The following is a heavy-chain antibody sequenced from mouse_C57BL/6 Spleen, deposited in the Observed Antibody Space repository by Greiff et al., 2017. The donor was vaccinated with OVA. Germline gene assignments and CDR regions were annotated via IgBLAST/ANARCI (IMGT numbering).Heavy chain of an antibody. V-gene: IGHV5-17*01. Sequence: EVQRVESGGGLVKPGGSLKLSCAASGFTFSDYGMHWVRQAPEKGLEWVAYISSGSSTIYYADTVKGRFTISRDNAKNTLFLQMTSLRSEDTAMYYCARPPYYSNYGGFAYWGQGTLVTVSA. J-gene: IGHJ3*01. CDR2: ISSGSSTI. D-gene: IGHD2-5*01. CDR1: GFTFSDYG. CDR3: ARPPYYSNYGGFAY.